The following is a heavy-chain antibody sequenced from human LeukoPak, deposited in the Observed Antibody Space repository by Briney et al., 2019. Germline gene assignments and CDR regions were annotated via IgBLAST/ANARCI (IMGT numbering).Heavy chain of an antibody. J-gene: IGHJ6*02. CDR3: ARDKTTVTAYYYYGMDV. Sequence: ASVKVSCKASGYIFTGYYIHWVRQAPGQGLEWMGWMNPNSGNTGYAQKFQGRVTMTRNTSISTAYMELSSLRSEDTAVYYCARDKTTVTAYYYYGMDVWGQGTTDTVSS. V-gene: IGHV1-8*02. CDR2: MNPNSGNT. D-gene: IGHD4-17*01. CDR1: GYIFTGYY.